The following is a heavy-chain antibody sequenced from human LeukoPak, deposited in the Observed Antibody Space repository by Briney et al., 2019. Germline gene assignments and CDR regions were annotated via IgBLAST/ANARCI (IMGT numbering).Heavy chain of an antibody. CDR2: INHSGST. D-gene: IGHD3-10*01. CDR1: GGSFSGYY. J-gene: IGHJ6*02. Sequence: PSETLSLTCAVYGGSFSGYYWSWIRQPPGKGLEWIGEINHSGSTNYNPSLKSRVTISVDTSKNQFSLKLSSVTAADTAVYYCARQRTYYYGSGKRDYYYGMDVWGQGTTVTVSS. CDR3: ARQRTYYYGSGKRDYYYGMDV. V-gene: IGHV4-34*01.